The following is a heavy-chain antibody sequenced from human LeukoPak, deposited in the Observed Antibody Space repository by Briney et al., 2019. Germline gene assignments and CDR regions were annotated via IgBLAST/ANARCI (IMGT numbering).Heavy chain of an antibody. CDR3: AKDRTGTTGADWFDP. V-gene: IGHV3-11*01. J-gene: IGHJ5*02. Sequence: GGSLRLSCAASGFTFSDYYMSWLRQAPGKGLEWVSYISSSGSTIYYADSVKGRFTISRDNSRNTLSLQMNSLRADDTAVYYCAKDRTGTTGADWFDPWGQGTLVTVSS. D-gene: IGHD1-1*01. CDR1: GFTFSDYY. CDR2: ISSSGSTI.